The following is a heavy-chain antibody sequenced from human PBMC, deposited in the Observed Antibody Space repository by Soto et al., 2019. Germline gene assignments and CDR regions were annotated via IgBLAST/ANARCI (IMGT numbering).Heavy chain of an antibody. D-gene: IGHD6-19*01. J-gene: IGHJ4*02. CDR1: GFTFSSYA. CDR3: AKGINIAVAGTDY. Sequence: EVQLLESGGGLVQPGGSLRLSCAASGFTFSSYAMSWVRQAPGKGLEWVSAISGSGGSTYYADSVKGRFTISRANSKNKMYLQMKSLRAEDTAVYYCAKGINIAVAGTDYWGQGTLVTVSS. CDR2: ISGSGGST. V-gene: IGHV3-23*01.